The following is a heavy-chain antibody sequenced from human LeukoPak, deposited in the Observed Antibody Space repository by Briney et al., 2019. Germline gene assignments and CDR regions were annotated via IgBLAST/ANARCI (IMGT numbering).Heavy chain of an antibody. J-gene: IGHJ4*02. CDR2: ISGSGGST. Sequence: PGGSLRLSCAASGFTFSSYAMSWVRQAPGKGLEWVSAISGSGGSTYYADSVKGRFTISRDNSKNTLYLQMNGLRAEDTAVYYCAKASKSITLLWGVPPDYWGQGTLVTVSS. D-gene: IGHD3-10*01. CDR3: AKASKSITLLWGVPPDY. V-gene: IGHV3-23*01. CDR1: GFTFSSYA.